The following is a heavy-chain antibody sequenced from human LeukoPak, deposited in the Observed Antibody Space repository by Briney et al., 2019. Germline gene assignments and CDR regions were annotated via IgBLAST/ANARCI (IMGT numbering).Heavy chain of an antibody. V-gene: IGHV3-33*01. CDR2: IWYDGSNK. CDR3: ASGSGSYSLYFDY. Sequence: GRSLRLSCAASGFTFSSYGMHWVRQAPGKGLEWVAVIWYDGSNKYYADSVKGRFTISRDNSQNTLYLQMSSLRAEDTAVYYCASGSGSYSLYFDYWGQGTLVTVSS. D-gene: IGHD1-26*01. CDR1: GFTFSSYG. J-gene: IGHJ4*02.